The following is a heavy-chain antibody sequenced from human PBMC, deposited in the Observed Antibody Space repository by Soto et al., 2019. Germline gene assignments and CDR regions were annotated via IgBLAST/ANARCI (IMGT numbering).Heavy chain of an antibody. V-gene: IGHV4-30-4*01. CDR2: IYYSGGT. D-gene: IGHD3-22*01. J-gene: IGHJ3*02. CDR3: AKSFTYYYDSSGYHAFDI. CDR1: GGSISSGDYY. Sequence: SETLSLTCTVSGGSISSGDYYWSWIRQPPGKGLEWIGYIYYSGGTYYNPSLKSRVTISVDTSKNQFSLKLSSVTAADTAVYYCAKSFTYYYDSSGYHAFDIWGQGTMVTVSS.